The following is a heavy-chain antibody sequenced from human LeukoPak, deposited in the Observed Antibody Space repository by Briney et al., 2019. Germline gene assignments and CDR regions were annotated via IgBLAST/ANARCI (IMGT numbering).Heavy chain of an antibody. D-gene: IGHD6-19*01. CDR3: ARTGGSGWYSLDY. CDR1: GFTFSGYY. CDR2: ITTAGDP. J-gene: IGHJ4*02. V-gene: IGHV3-13*05. Sequence: PGGSLRLSCAASGFTFSGYYMHWVRQATGKGLEWVSAITTAGDPYYPGSVKGRFTISRENAKNSLYLQMNSLSAGDTAVYYCARTGGSGWYSLDYWGQGTLVTVSS.